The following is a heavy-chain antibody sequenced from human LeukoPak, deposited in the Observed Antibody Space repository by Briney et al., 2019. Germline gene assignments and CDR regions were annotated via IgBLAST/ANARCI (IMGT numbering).Heavy chain of an antibody. Sequence: GGSLRLSCVASGFTFGDYSMNWVRQSPGKGLEWVSSISSRSSYIHYADSLKGRLTISRDDAKNSLYLQMNSLRAEDTAVYYCARGLVRVIETTFDYWGQGPLVTVSS. D-gene: IGHD1-26*01. CDR3: ARGLVRVIETTFDY. V-gene: IGHV3-21*04. J-gene: IGHJ4*02. CDR2: ISSRSSYI. CDR1: GFTFGDYS.